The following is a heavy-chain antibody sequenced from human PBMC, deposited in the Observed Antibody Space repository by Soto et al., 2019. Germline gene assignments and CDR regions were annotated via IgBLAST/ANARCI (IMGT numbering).Heavy chain of an antibody. CDR2: IYRDGRT. D-gene: IGHD6-19*01. CDR3: ARGKGIGWYESSDY. CDR1: GFTVSIRY. V-gene: IGHV3-53*01. J-gene: IGHJ4*02. Sequence: GGSLRLSCAASGFTVSIRYMSGVRQAPGKGLEWVSTIYRDGRTFYADSVEGRFTISRDNSKNTLYLQMNSLRVEDTATYYCARGKGIGWYESSDYWGQGTLVTVSS.